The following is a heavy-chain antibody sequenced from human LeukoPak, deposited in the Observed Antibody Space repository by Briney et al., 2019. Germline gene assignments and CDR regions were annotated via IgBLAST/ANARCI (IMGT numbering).Heavy chain of an antibody. J-gene: IGHJ5*02. CDR2: IIGSVHST. Sequence: GESLRLSCAASGFTLTSYAMSWVRQAPGKGLEWVSAIIGSVHSTYYADSVRGRFTISRDNSKNTLYLQLNSLRAEDTAVYYCARYPYSTSSWSDPWGQGTLVTVSS. CDR1: GFTLTSYA. CDR3: ARYPYSTSSWSDP. D-gene: IGHD6-6*01. V-gene: IGHV3-23*01.